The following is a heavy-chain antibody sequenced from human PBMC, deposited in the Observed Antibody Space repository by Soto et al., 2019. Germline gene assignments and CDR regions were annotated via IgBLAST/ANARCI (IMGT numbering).Heavy chain of an antibody. Sequence: SVKVSCKASGGTFSSYAIRWVRPAPGQGLEWMGGIIPIFGTANYAQKFQGRVTITADESTSTAYMELSSLRSEDTAVYYCARGAGYSGYDNIDYWGQGTLVTVSS. V-gene: IGHV1-69*13. CDR1: GGTFSSYA. CDR2: IIPIFGTA. J-gene: IGHJ4*02. CDR3: ARGAGYSGYDNIDY. D-gene: IGHD5-12*01.